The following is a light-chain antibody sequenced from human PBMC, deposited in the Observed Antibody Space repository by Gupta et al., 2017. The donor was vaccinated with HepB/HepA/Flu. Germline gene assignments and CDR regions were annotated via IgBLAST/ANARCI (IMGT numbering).Light chain of an antibody. J-gene: IGKJ3*01. Sequence: ILLPQSPATLSVSPGERATLSCRASQSVTTNLAWYQQKPGQAPRLLIYDASTRATGITARFSGSGSATEFTLTISGLQSEDFAVYYCQQYNKWPLTFGPGTKVDIK. CDR2: DAS. CDR1: QSVTTN. V-gene: IGKV3-15*01. CDR3: QQYNKWPLT.